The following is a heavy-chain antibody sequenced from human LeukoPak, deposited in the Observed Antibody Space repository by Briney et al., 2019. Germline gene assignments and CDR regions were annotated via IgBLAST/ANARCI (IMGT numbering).Heavy chain of an antibody. CDR2: INPNSGGT. CDR1: GYTFTGYY. J-gene: IGHJ4*02. Sequence: ASVKVSCKASGYTFTGYYMFWLRQATGQGLEWMGRINPNSGGTNYAQKFQGRVTMTRDTSITTAYMELSSLRSDDTAVYYCARDLPSPGISVADDYWGQGTLVTVSS. V-gene: IGHV1-2*06. CDR3: ARDLPSPGISVADDY. D-gene: IGHD6-19*01.